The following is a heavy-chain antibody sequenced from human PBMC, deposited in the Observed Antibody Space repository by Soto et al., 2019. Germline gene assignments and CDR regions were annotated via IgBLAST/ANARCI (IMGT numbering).Heavy chain of an antibody. J-gene: IGHJ3*02. CDR1: GFTFDDYA. CDR3: AKDIPPYCSGNEYAFDI. D-gene: IGHD3-10*01. CDR2: ISWNSGSI. Sequence: EVQLVESGGGLVQPGRSLRLYCAASGFTFDDYAMHWVRQAPGNGLEWVSGISWNSGSIGYAGSVKGRFTISRDNAKNSLYLLMNSLRAEDTALYYCAKDIPPYCSGNEYAFDIWGQGTMVTASS. V-gene: IGHV3-9*01.